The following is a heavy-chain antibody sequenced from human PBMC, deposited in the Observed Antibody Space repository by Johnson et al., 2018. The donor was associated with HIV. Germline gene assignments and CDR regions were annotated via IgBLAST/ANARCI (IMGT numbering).Heavy chain of an antibody. CDR3: ARRSGYAFDI. Sequence: EMQLVESGGGVVQPGRSLRLSCAASGFTFRSYAMHWVRQAPGKGLEWVSGISWNGAYTGCADSVKGRFTISRDNAKNSLYLQMNTLRVGDTAVYYCARRSGYAFDIWGQGTLVSVSS. CDR1: GFTFRSYA. CDR2: ISWNGAYT. D-gene: IGHD5-24*01. V-gene: IGHV3-20*04. J-gene: IGHJ3*02.